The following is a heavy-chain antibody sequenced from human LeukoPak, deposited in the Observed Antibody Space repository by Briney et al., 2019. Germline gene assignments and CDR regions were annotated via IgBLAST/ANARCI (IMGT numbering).Heavy chain of an antibody. CDR2: FDPEDGET. CDR1: GYTLTELP. D-gene: IGHD5-12*01. V-gene: IGHV1-24*01. Sequence: ASVKVSCKVSGYTLTELPMHWVRQAPGKGLEWMGGFDPEDGETIYAQKFQGRVTMTEDTSTDTAYMELSSLRSEDTAVYYCATDRVATIPPFYYYGMDVWGQGTMVTVSS. J-gene: IGHJ6*02. CDR3: ATDRVATIPPFYYYGMDV.